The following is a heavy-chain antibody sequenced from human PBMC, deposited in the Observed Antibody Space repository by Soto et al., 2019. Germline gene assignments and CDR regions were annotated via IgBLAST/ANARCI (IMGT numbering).Heavy chain of an antibody. CDR3: ARGSSIAGPYYGMDV. D-gene: IGHD6-6*01. J-gene: IGHJ6*02. CDR2: NYYSGIT. V-gene: IGHV4-31*03. Sequence: PSETLSLTCTVSGVSISSGGYYWTWIRQHPGKGLEWIGYNYYSGITYYNPSLKSRVTISLDTSKNQFSLKLSSVTAADTAVYYCARGSSIAGPYYGMDVWGQGTTVTVSS. CDR1: GVSISSGGYY.